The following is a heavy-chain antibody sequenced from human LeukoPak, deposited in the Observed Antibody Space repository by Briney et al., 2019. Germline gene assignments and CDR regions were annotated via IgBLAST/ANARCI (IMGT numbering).Heavy chain of an antibody. D-gene: IGHD5-18*01. CDR3: ARDLAYSRLDY. J-gene: IGHJ4*02. V-gene: IGHV3-7*01. Sequence: PGGSLRLSCAASGFTFNNYAMNWVRQAPGKGLEWVASINPDGNKKYSADSVKGRFTISRDNAENSLYLQMNSLRVEDTAFYYCARDLAYSRLDYWGQGMLVTVSS. CDR1: GFTFNNYA. CDR2: INPDGNKK.